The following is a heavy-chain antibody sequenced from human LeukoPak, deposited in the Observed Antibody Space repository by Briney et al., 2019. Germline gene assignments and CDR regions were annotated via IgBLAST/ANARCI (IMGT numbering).Heavy chain of an antibody. CDR1: GFTFDDYA. Sequence: TGGSLRLSCAASGFTFDDYAMHWVRQAPGKGLEWVSFISGDGGSTYYADSVKGRFTISRDNSKNSLYLQMNSLGTEDTALYYCAKDIRGIAAAGTGDYWGQGTLVTVSS. CDR3: AKDIRGIAAAGTGDY. V-gene: IGHV3-43*02. CDR2: ISGDGGST. D-gene: IGHD6-13*01. J-gene: IGHJ4*02.